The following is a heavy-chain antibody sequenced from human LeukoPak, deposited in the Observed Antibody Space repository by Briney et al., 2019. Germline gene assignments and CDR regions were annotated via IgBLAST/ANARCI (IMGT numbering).Heavy chain of an antibody. Sequence: GASVKVSCKVSGYTLTELSMHWVRQAPGKGLEWMGGFDPEDGETIYAQKFQGRVTMTEDTSTDTAYMELSSLRSEDTAVYYCAFRGYCSSTGCLDDGDYWGQGTLVTVSS. CDR1: GYTLTELS. V-gene: IGHV1-24*01. J-gene: IGHJ4*02. CDR3: AFRGYCSSTGCLDDGDY. D-gene: IGHD2-2*01. CDR2: FDPEDGET.